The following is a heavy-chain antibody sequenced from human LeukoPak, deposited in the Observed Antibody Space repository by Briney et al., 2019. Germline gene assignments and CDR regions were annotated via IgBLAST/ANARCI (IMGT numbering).Heavy chain of an antibody. J-gene: IGHJ4*02. V-gene: IGHV4-59*01. CDR1: GGSISSYY. Sequence: PSETLSLTRPVSGGSISSYYWRWIRQPPRKEQEWIGYIYYSGSTNYNPSLKSRVTISVDTCKNQFSLKLSSVTAADTAVYYCARSDYDSSGYYYTVDYWGQGTLVTVSS. CDR2: IYYSGST. D-gene: IGHD3-22*01. CDR3: ARSDYDSSGYYYTVDY.